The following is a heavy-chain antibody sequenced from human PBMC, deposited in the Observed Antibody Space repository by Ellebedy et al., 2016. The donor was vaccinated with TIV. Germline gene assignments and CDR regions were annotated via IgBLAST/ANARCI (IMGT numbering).Heavy chain of an antibody. V-gene: IGHV3-7*01. CDR2: IKQDGSET. J-gene: IGHJ4*02. Sequence: GESLKISCEASGLDFKNYAMNWVRQAPGKGLEWVANIKQDGSETHYVDSVKGRFTISRDNAKNSLYLQMNSLRAEDTAVYYCARDNYKVSVAGSNWGQGTLVTVSS. CDR1: GLDFKNYA. CDR3: ARDNYKVSVAGSN. D-gene: IGHD6-13*01.